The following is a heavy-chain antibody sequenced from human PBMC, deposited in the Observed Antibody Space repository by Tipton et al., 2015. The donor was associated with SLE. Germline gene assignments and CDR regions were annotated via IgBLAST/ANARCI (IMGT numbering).Heavy chain of an antibody. D-gene: IGHD1-26*01. J-gene: IGHJ5*02. CDR3: AREAPLVGASPTWFDP. CDR1: AGFIRSHF. Sequence: TLSLTCPVSAGFIRSHFWNWLRQPAGKGLEWIGRIYTNGATNFNPSLKSRVTMSVDTSNNQVFLTLSSVTAADTAVYYCAREAPLVGASPTWFDPWGQGTLVTVSS. CDR2: IYTNGAT. V-gene: IGHV4-4*07.